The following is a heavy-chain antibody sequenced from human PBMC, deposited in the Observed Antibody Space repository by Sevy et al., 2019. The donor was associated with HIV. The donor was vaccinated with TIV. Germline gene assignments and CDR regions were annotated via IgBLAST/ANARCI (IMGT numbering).Heavy chain of an antibody. V-gene: IGHV1-8*01. CDR3: AREWQWLVYDPFDI. J-gene: IGHJ3*02. CDR1: GYTFTSYD. D-gene: IGHD6-19*01. Sequence: ASVKVSCKASGYTFTSYDINWVRQATGQGLEWMGWMNPNSGNTGYAQKFQGRVTMTRNTSISTAYMELSSLRSEDTAVYYCAREWQWLVYDPFDIWGQGTMVTVSS. CDR2: MNPNSGNT.